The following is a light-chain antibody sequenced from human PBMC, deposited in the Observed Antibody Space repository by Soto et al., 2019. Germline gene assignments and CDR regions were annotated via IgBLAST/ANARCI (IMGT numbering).Light chain of an antibody. CDR1: QTIASY. V-gene: IGKV1-39*01. Sequence: DIQMTQSPSSLSASVGDRVTITCRASQTIASYLNWYQQKPGEAPNLLIYAASSLQSGVPSRFSGSGSGTDFTLTIGSLQPEDFATYYCQQSYSAPCTFGPGTKVDIK. CDR3: QQSYSAPCT. CDR2: AAS. J-gene: IGKJ3*01.